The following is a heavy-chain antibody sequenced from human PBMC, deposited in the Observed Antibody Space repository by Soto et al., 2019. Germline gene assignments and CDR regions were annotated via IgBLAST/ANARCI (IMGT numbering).Heavy chain of an antibody. D-gene: IGHD3-3*01. J-gene: IGHJ1*01. CDR3: ATIRLEGDFWSGSGYGLYFQH. Sequence: GASVKVSCKVSGYTLTELSMHWVRQAPGKGLEWMGGFDPEDGETIYAQKFQGRVTMTEDTSTDTAYMELSSLRSEDTAGYYCATIRLEGDFWSGSGYGLYFQHWGQGTLVTVSS. CDR2: FDPEDGET. V-gene: IGHV1-24*01. CDR1: GYTLTELS.